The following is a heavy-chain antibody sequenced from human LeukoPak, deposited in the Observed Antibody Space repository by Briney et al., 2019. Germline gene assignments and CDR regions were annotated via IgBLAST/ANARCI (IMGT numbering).Heavy chain of an antibody. J-gene: IGHJ4*02. CDR2: IYSGGST. V-gene: IGHV3-53*01. CDR1: GFTVSSNY. Sequence: GGSLRLSCAASGFTVSSNYMSWVRQAPGKGLEWVSVIYSGGSTYYADSVKGRFTISRDNSKNTLYLQMNSLRAEDTAVYYCARSGGAVAGMRYYFDYWGQGTLVTVSS. D-gene: IGHD6-19*01. CDR3: ARSGGAVAGMRYYFDY.